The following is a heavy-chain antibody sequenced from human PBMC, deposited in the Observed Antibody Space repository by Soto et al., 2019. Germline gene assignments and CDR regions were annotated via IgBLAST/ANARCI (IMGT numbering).Heavy chain of an antibody. V-gene: IGHV3-33*01. CDR2: IWYDGSNK. Sequence: QVQLVESGGGVVQPGRSLRLSCAASGFTFSSYGMHWVRQAPGKGLEWVAVIWYDGSNKYYADSVKGRFTISRDNSKNTVHLKMNSLRAEDTAVYSCARVTGYSSGWYWYFDLWGRGTLVTFSS. J-gene: IGHJ2*01. CDR3: ARVTGYSSGWYWYFDL. D-gene: IGHD6-19*01. CDR1: GFTFSSYG.